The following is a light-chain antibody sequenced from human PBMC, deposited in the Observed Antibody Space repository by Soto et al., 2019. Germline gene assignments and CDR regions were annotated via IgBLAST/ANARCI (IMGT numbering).Light chain of an antibody. CDR3: SSYTTSSTL. J-gene: IGLJ2*01. Sequence: QSALTQPASVSGSPGQSITISCTGTSSDIGANNYVSWYQQHPGKAPKLMIYDVTNRPSGVSNRLSGSKSGNTASLTVSGLQAEDEADYYCSSYTTSSTLFGGGTKVTVL. V-gene: IGLV2-14*03. CDR1: SSDIGANNY. CDR2: DVT.